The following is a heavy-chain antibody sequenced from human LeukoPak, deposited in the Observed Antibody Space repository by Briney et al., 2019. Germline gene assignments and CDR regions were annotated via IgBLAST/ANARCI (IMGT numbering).Heavy chain of an antibody. CDR2: ISSSSSYI. D-gene: IGHD3-22*01. CDR1: GLTISSYS. CDR3: ARVQLASSGYYNDY. V-gene: IGHV3-21*01. Sequence: GGSLRLSCAASGLTISSYSMNWVRQAPGKGLEWVSSISSSSSYIYYADSVKGRFTISRDNAKNSLYLQMNSLRAEDTAVYYCARVQLASSGYYNDYWGQGTLVTVSS. J-gene: IGHJ4*02.